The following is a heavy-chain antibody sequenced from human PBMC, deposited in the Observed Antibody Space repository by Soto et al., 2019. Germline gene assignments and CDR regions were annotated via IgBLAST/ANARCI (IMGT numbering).Heavy chain of an antibody. CDR2: INHSGGT. J-gene: IGHJ6*03. V-gene: IGHV4-34*01. Sequence: SETLSLTCAVYGGSFSGYYWSRIRQPQGKGLQWIGEINHSGGTNYNPSLKSRVTISVDTSKSQFSLKLSSVTAADTAAYYCARGTAYYDFLTGYPRGRDWYSYMDVWDKGTTVTVSS. CDR1: GGSFSGYY. CDR3: ARGTAYYDFLTGYPRGRDWYSYMDV. D-gene: IGHD3-9*01.